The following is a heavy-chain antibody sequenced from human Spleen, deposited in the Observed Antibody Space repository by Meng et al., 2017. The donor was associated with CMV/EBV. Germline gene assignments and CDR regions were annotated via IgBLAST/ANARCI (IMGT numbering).Heavy chain of an antibody. D-gene: IGHD1-1*01. Sequence: GESLKISCAASGFTFSGYVMHWVRQAPGKGLEWVAIISFDGSNKYYAESVKGRFTISRDNSKNTLYLQMNSLRSEDTAVYHCAKAKRKWNDMWEGMDVWGQGTTVTV. CDR2: ISFDGSNK. CDR3: AKAKRKWNDMWEGMDV. CDR1: GFTFSGYV. J-gene: IGHJ6*02. V-gene: IGHV3-30*18.